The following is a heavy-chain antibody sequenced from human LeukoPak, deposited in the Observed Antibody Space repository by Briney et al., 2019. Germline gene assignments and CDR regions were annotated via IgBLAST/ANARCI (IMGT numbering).Heavy chain of an antibody. CDR3: AGRGYTFNF. Sequence: KTSETLSLTCAVSGGSISNYYWSWIRQPPGKGLEWIGYIYYSGSTNYNPSLKSRVTISVDTSKNQFSLKLSSVTAADTAMYYCAGRGYTFNFWGQGTLVTVSS. CDR1: GGSISNYY. J-gene: IGHJ4*02. CDR2: IYYSGST. V-gene: IGHV4-59*01. D-gene: IGHD5-18*01.